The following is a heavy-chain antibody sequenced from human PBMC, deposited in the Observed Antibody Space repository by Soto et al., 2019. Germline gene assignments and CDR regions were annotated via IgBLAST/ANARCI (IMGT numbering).Heavy chain of an antibody. Sequence: QVQLVESGGGVVQPGRSLRLSCAASGFTFRTYGMHWVRQAPGKGLEWVAVIWYDGSYQYYADSVKGRFTISRDNAKNNLDVQMNSLRDEDTAVYYCARDSVTMHRGAHYSLDIWSKGTMVTVAS. CDR3: ARDSVTMHRGAHYSLDI. D-gene: IGHD3-10*01. V-gene: IGHV3-33*01. CDR2: IWYDGSYQ. J-gene: IGHJ3*02. CDR1: GFTFRTYG.